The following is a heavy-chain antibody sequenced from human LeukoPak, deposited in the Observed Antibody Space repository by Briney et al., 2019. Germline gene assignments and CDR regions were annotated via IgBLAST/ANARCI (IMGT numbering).Heavy chain of an antibody. CDR2: TYYRSKWYN. V-gene: IGHV6-1*01. D-gene: IGHD3-22*01. CDR3: AREDYDSSGYLTYFDY. J-gene: IGHJ4*02. CDR1: GDSVSSNSAA. Sequence: SQTLSLTCAISGDSVSSNSAAWNWIRQSPSRGLEWLGRTYYRSKWYNDYAVSVKSRITINPDTSKNQFSLQLNSVTPEDTAVYYCAREDYDSSGYLTYFDYWGQGTLVTVSS.